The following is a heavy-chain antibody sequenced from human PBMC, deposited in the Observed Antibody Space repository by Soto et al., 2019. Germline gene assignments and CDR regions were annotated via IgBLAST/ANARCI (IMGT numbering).Heavy chain of an antibody. CDR3: TTEVHLFRLVAY. V-gene: IGHV3-15*01. CDR1: GLTFSNAW. Sequence: EVQLVESGGGLVKPGGSLRLSCAASGLTFSNAWMSWVRQAPGKGLEWVGRIKSKADGGTTDYAAPVKGRFTISRDESKNTLFLQMNSLKTEATAVYYCTTEVHLFRLVAYWGPGTLVTVSS. J-gene: IGHJ4*02. D-gene: IGHD2-15*01. CDR2: IKSKADGGTT.